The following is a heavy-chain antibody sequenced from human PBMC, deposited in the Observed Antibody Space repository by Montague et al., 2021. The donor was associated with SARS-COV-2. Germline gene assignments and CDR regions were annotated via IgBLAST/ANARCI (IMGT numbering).Heavy chain of an antibody. V-gene: IGHV3-66*02. D-gene: IGHD3-10*01. CDR1: GFTVISNY. CDR2: IYIGGST. J-gene: IGHJ6*02. CDR3: ARDQRRYGSGSYYGPHYYYYGMDV. Sequence: SLRLSCAASGFTVISNYMSWVRQAPGKGLEWVSVIYIGGSTYYADSVKGRFTISRDNSKNTLYLQMNSLRAEDTAVYYCARDQRRYGSGSYYGPHYYYYGMDVWGQGTTVTVSS.